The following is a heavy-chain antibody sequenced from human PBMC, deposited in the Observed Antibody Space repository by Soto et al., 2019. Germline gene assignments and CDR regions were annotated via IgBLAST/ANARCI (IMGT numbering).Heavy chain of an antibody. Sequence: GASLEISCKGSGYSFTSYWIGWVRQMPGKGLEWMGIIYPGDSDTRYSPSFQGQVTISADKSISTAYLQWSSLKASDTAMYYCASSTYYYDSSGTVGAFDIWGQGTMVTVSS. J-gene: IGHJ3*02. CDR3: ASSTYYYDSSGTVGAFDI. D-gene: IGHD3-22*01. CDR2: IYPGDSDT. CDR1: GYSFTSYW. V-gene: IGHV5-51*01.